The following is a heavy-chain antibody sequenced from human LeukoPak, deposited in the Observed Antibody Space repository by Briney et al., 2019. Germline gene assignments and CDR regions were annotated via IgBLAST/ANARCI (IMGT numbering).Heavy chain of an antibody. J-gene: IGHJ4*02. CDR3: ARGGVFVMLRIDY. Sequence: PGGSLRLSCAASGFSFKNYPIHWVRQAPGKGLEWVAVISSDGGYKYYADSVKGRFTISGGNSEHTLELQMNSLRAEDTAVYYCARGGVFVMLRIDYWGQGALVTVSS. D-gene: IGHD3-16*01. CDR2: ISSDGGYK. V-gene: IGHV3-30*04. CDR1: GFSFKNYP.